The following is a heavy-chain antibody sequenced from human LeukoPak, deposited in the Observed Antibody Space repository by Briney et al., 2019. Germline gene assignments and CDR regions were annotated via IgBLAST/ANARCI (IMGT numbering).Heavy chain of an antibody. J-gene: IGHJ4*02. V-gene: IGHV4-59*08. Sequence: PSETLSLTCTVSGFSIRSFYWSWIWQPPGRGLEWIGYNYYSGSTHYNPSLKSRVTISLDTSKNQFPLRLNSVTAADTAVYYCARQGAAGYYYFDSWGQGTLVTVSS. D-gene: IGHD6-13*01. CDR3: ARQGAAGYYYFDS. CDR1: GFSIRSFY. CDR2: NYYSGST.